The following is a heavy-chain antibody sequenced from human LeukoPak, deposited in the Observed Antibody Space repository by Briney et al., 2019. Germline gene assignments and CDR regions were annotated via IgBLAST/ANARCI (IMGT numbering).Heavy chain of an antibody. Sequence: GASVKVSCKASGGTFSSYAISWVRQAPGQGLEWMGGIIPIFGTANYAQKFQGRVTITADKSTSTAYMELSSLRSEDTAVYYCARGLRWSSSWHPWGWGQGTLVTVSS. CDR1: GGTFSSYA. V-gene: IGHV1-69*06. D-gene: IGHD6-13*01. CDR3: ARGLRWSSSWHPWG. J-gene: IGHJ4*02. CDR2: IIPIFGTA.